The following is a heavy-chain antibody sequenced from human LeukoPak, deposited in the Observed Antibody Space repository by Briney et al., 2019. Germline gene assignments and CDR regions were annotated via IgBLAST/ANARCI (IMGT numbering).Heavy chain of an antibody. V-gene: IGHV4-34*08. CDR2: INHSGST. CDR3: ANLDY. Sequence: GSLRLSCAASGFTFSSYAMSWIRQPPGKGLEWIGEINHSGSTNYNPSLKSRVTISVDTSKNQFPLKLSSVTAADTAVYYCANLDYWGQGTLVTVSS. CDR1: GFTFSSYA. J-gene: IGHJ4*02.